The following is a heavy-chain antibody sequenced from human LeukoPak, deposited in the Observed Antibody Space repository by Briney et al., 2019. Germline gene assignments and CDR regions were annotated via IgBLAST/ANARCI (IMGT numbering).Heavy chain of an antibody. V-gene: IGHV3-30*02. CDR3: AKLPSHSSGYYYVYDY. CDR2: IRYDGSNK. J-gene: IGHJ4*02. Sequence: GGSLRLSCAASGFTFSSYGMHWVRQAPGKGLEWVAFIRYDGSNKYYADSVKGRFTISRDNSKNTLYLQMNSLRAEDTAVYYCAKLPSHSSGYYYVYDYWGQGTLVTVSS. CDR1: GFTFSSYG. D-gene: IGHD3-22*01.